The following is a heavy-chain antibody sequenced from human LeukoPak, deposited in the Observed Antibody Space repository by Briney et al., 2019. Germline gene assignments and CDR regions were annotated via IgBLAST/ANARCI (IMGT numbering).Heavy chain of an antibody. CDR2: ISAYNGNT. V-gene: IGHV1-18*01. J-gene: IGHJ4*02. CDR3: ARGLQTYYDFWSGYYAFDG. CDR1: GYTFTSYG. Sequence: GASVKVSCKASGYTFTSYGISWVRQAPGQGLEWMGWISAYNGNTNYAQKLQGRVTMTTDTSTSTAYMELRSLRSDDTAVYYCARGLQTYYDFWSGYYAFDGWGKGAMVTASS. D-gene: IGHD3-3*01.